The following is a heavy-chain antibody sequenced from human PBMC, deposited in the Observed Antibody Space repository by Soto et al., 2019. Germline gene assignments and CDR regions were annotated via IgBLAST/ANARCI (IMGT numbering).Heavy chain of an antibody. CDR1: GFTFSSYA. CDR2: ISGSGGST. V-gene: IGHV3-23*01. D-gene: IGHD2-21*01. J-gene: IGHJ5*02. CDR3: AVSSCAIGGDRSQDWFDP. Sequence: HPGGSLRLSCAASGFTFSSYAMSWVRQAPGKGLEWVSAISGSGGSTYYADSVKGRFTISRDNSKNTLYLQMNSLRAEDTAVYYCAVSSCAIGGDRSQDWFDPWGQGTLVTVSS.